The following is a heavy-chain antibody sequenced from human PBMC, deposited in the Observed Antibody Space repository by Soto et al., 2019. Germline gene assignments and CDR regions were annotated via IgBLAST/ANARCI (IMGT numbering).Heavy chain of an antibody. CDR2: ISSSSTI. D-gene: IGHD3-22*01. J-gene: IGHJ5*02. CDR3: AREGDSSGWYNWFDP. Sequence: EVQLVESGGGLVQPGGSLRLSCAVSGFTFSSYNMNWVRQAPGKGLEWVSYISSSSTIYYADSVKGRFTISRDNAKNSLYLQLNSLRAEDTAVNYCAREGDSSGWYNWFDPWGHGTLVTVSS. CDR1: GFTFSSYN. V-gene: IGHV3-48*01.